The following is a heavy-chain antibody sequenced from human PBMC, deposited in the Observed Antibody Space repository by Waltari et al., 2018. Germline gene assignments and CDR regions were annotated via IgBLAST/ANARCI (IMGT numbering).Heavy chain of an antibody. J-gene: IGHJ4*02. V-gene: IGHV3-7*01. CDR1: GFTFSSYP. Sequence: EVQLVESGGGLVQPGGSLSPSGTASGFTFSSYPRVWVRQAPGKGLEWVATIKQDGSESYYVDSVKGRFTFSRDNAKNSLYLQMSSLRAEDTAVYYCARPYSSGWYINFDYWGQGTLVTVSS. CDR3: ARPYSSGWYINFDY. D-gene: IGHD6-19*01. CDR2: IKQDGSES.